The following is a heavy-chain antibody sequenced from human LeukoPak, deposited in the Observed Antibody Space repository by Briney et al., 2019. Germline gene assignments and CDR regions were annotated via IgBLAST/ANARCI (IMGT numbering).Heavy chain of an antibody. J-gene: IGHJ6*02. Sequence: SETLSLTCTVSGDSLSSYYWSWIRQPPGKGLEWIGYIYSSGSTNYNPSLKSRVTISEDTSKNQFSLKLSSVTAADTAVYYCARVKITFGGVIAAGYYGMDVWGQGTTVTVSS. CDR2: IYSSGST. D-gene: IGHD3-16*02. CDR1: GDSLSSYY. CDR3: ARVKITFGGVIAAGYYGMDV. V-gene: IGHV4-59*01.